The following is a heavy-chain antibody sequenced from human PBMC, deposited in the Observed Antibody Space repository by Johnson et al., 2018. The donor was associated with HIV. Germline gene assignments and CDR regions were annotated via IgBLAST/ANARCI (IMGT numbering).Heavy chain of an antibody. D-gene: IGHD3-16*01. J-gene: IGHJ3*02. CDR3: ANHVRGRRLGVDAFDI. CDR1: GFTFSSYG. Sequence: VQLVESGGGVVQPGRSLRLSCAASGFTFSSYGMSWVRQAPGKGLEWVSGVTGTGGDTYYAESVKGRFTISRDTSKNTLYLQRNKLRAEDTAVYFCANHVRGRRLGVDAFDIWGQGTMVTVSS. CDR2: VTGTGGDT. V-gene: IGHV3-23*04.